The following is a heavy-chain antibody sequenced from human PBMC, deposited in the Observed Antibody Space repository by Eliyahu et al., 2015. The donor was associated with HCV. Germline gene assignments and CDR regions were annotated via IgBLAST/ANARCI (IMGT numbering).Heavy chain of an antibody. J-gene: IGHJ5*02. CDR1: GGSITTYY. Sequence: QVQLQESGPGLVKPSETLSLTCTVSGGSITTYYWSWIRQPPGKGXEWIGXVHYSGRTNFNPSPKSRVTISLDTSKNQFSLNLTSVTAADTAMYYCASGGGGIAVTGTGGWFDPWGQGTLVTVSS. CDR2: VHYSGRT. V-gene: IGHV4-59*01. CDR3: ASGGGGIAVTGTGGWFDP. D-gene: IGHD6-19*01.